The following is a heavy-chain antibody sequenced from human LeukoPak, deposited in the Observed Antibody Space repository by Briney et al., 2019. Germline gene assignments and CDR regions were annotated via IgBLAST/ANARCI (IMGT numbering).Heavy chain of an antibody. CDR1: GFTLSNHP. CDR3: AKGDCSSGSCYFDY. J-gene: IGHJ4*02. D-gene: IGHD2-15*01. V-gene: IGHV3-23*01. CDR2: LSDTGDRT. Sequence: GGPLRLSCAASGFTLSNHPMYWVRQAPGKGLEWVSPLSDTGDRTHDADSVKGRFTISRDSARSALYLQMNSLRAEDTAVYYCAKGDCSSGSCYFDYWGQGSQVTVSS.